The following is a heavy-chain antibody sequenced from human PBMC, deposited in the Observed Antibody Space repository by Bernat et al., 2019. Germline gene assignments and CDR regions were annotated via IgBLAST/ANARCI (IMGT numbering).Heavy chain of an antibody. CDR3: VSWGYSSGWYFDY. J-gene: IGHJ4*02. D-gene: IGHD6-19*01. CDR2: INSDGSST. V-gene: IGHV3-74*01. Sequence: EVQLVESGGGLVQPGGSLRLSCAASGFTFSSYWMHWVRQAPGKGLVWVSRINSDGSSTSYADSVKGRFTISRDNAKNTLYLQMNSLRAEDTAVYYCVSWGYSSGWYFDYWGQGTLVTVSS. CDR1: GFTFSSYW.